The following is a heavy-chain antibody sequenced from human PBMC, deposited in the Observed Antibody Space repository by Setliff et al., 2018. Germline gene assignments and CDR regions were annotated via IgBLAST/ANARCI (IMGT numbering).Heavy chain of an antibody. D-gene: IGHD5-18*01. V-gene: IGHV3-23*01. CDR2: IGGRGIST. CDR1: GFTFGDFA. Sequence: GGSLRLSCAASGFTFGDFAMTWVRQAPGKGLEWVSGIGGRGISTYCADSVKGRFIISRDNSENTLYLQMNSLRAEDTAVYYCARVYAYSYGFDSWGQGTQVTVSS. CDR3: ARVYAYSYGFDS. J-gene: IGHJ4*02.